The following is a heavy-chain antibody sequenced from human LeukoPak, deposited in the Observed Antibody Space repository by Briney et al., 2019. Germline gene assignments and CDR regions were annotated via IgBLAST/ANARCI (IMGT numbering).Heavy chain of an antibody. V-gene: IGHV4-59*01. CDR2: IYYSGST. J-gene: IGHJ1*01. Sequence: PSETLSLTCTVSGGSISCYYWSWIRQPPGKGLEWIGYIYYSGSTNYNPSLKSRVTISVDTSKNQFSLKLSSVTAADTAVYYCARGNHYYDSSAYLAWESFQHWGQGTLVTVSS. CDR3: ARGNHYYDSSAYLAWESFQH. D-gene: IGHD3-22*01. CDR1: GGSISCYY.